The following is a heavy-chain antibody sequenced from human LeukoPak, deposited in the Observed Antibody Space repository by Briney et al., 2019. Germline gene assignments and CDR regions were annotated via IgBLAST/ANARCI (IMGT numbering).Heavy chain of an antibody. J-gene: IGHJ3*02. D-gene: IGHD3-22*01. V-gene: IGHV3-30*18. CDR1: GFTFSSYA. Sequence: PGGSLRLSCAASGFTFSSYAMHWVRQAPGKGLEWVAVISYDGSNKYYADSVKGRFTISRDNSKNTLYLQMNSLRAEDTAVYYCAKDLDSDAFDIWGQGAMVTVSS. CDR3: AKDLDSDAFDI. CDR2: ISYDGSNK.